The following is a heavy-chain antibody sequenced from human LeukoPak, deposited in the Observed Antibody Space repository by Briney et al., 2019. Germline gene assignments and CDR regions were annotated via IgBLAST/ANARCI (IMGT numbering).Heavy chain of an antibody. Sequence: ASVKVSCKASGYTFTGYYLHWVRQAPGQGLEWMGWINPNSGGTNYAQKFQGRVTMTRDTSITTAYMELNRLGSDDTAVYYCASPGSSYDILTGPGYCDYWGQGTLVTVSS. V-gene: IGHV1-2*02. J-gene: IGHJ4*02. CDR3: ASPGSSYDILTGPGYCDY. CDR2: INPNSGGT. D-gene: IGHD3-9*01. CDR1: GYTFTGYY.